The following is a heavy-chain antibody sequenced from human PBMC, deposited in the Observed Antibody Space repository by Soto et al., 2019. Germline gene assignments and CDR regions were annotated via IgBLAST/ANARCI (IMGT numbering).Heavy chain of an antibody. Sequence: QVQLVQSGAEVKKTGASVKVSCKASGYSFTNFALHWVRQAPGQRLEWVGRINAVNGNTKYSEKFQDRVTIMRDTSANTAYMELTSLRAEDTAVYYFATATTVATGWYFDLWGRGTLVTVSS. J-gene: IGHJ2*01. CDR3: ATATTVATGWYFDL. CDR1: GYSFTNFA. CDR2: INAVNGNT. V-gene: IGHV1-3*01. D-gene: IGHD4-17*01.